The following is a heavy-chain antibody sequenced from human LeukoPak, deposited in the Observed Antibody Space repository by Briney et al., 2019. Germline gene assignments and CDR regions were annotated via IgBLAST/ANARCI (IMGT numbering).Heavy chain of an antibody. CDR1: GFTVSSNY. J-gene: IGHJ4*02. CDR3: ARELSTGILLDY. CDR2: IYSDGNT. Sequence: GGSLRLSCAASGFTVSSNYMSWVRQAPGKGLEWVSVIYSDGNTYYADSVKGRFTISRDNTKNSLYLQMSSLRVEDTAVYHCARELSTGILLDYWGQGTLVTVSS. V-gene: IGHV3-53*01.